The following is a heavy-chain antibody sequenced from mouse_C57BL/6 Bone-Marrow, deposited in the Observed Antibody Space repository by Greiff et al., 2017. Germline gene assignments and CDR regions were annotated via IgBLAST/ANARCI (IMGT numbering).Heavy chain of an antibody. V-gene: IGHV1-69*01. Sequence: QVQLQQPGAELVMPGASVKLSCKASGYTFTSYWMHWVKQRPGQGLEWIGEIDPSDSYTNYNQKFKGKSTLTVDKSSSTAYMQLSSLTSEDPAVYYCAREGGYDYDVTWFAYWGQGTLVTVSA. CDR3: AREGGYDYDVTWFAY. J-gene: IGHJ3*01. CDR1: GYTFTSYW. CDR2: IDPSDSYT. D-gene: IGHD2-4*01.